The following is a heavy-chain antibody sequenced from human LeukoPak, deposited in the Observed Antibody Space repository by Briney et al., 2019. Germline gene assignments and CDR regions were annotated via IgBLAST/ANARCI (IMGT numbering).Heavy chain of an antibody. J-gene: IGHJ4*02. CDR2: INPNSGGT. V-gene: IGHV1-2*02. CDR1: GYTFTGYY. D-gene: IGHD5-24*01. CDR3: ARVPMGDGYSTFDY. Sequence: ASVKVSCKASGYTFTGYYMHWVRQAPGQGLECMGWINPNSGGTNYAQKFQGRVTMTRDTSISTAYMELSRLRSDDTAVYYCARVPMGDGYSTFDYWGQGTLVTVSS.